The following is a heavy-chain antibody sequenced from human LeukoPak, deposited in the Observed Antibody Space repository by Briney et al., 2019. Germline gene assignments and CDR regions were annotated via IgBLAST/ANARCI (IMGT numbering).Heavy chain of an antibody. D-gene: IGHD2-21*01. J-gene: IGHJ5*02. CDR1: GYTFFSYD. Sequence: EASVKGSCKTSGYTFFSYDICCGRQAPGERLERMGWMNPISGNTGYSQKFQGKVEMTRDTSTNTAFLEISSLRFDDTTVYYCARSPTTLSTVAIRSWFDPWGQGTLVAVSS. CDR3: ARSPTTLSTVAIRSWFDP. CDR2: MNPISGNT. V-gene: IGHV1-8*01.